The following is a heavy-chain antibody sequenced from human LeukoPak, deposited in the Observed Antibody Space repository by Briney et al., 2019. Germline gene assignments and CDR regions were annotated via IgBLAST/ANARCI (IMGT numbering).Heavy chain of an antibody. V-gene: IGHV4-4*07. Sequence: PSETLSLTCTVSGGSISSYYWSWIRQPAGKGLEWIGRIYTSGSTNYNPSLKSRVTMSVDTSKNQFSLKLSSVTAADTAVYYCAREPPRRNIVVVVAATVEAFDIWGQGTMVTVSP. CDR1: GGSISSYY. D-gene: IGHD2-15*01. CDR2: IYTSGST. CDR3: AREPPRRNIVVVVAATVEAFDI. J-gene: IGHJ3*02.